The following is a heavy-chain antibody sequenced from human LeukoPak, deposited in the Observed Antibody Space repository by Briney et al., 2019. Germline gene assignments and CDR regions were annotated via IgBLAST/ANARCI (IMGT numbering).Heavy chain of an antibody. Sequence: PGGSLRLSCAASGFTFITYGMSWIRQAPGKGLEWVSYISSSGSTIYYADSVKGRFTISRDNAKNSLYLQMNSLRAEDTAVYYCARDLPPGAFDIWGQGTMVTVSS. V-gene: IGHV3-11*01. CDR2: ISSSGSTI. CDR3: ARDLPPGAFDI. CDR1: GFTFITYG. D-gene: IGHD3-10*01. J-gene: IGHJ3*02.